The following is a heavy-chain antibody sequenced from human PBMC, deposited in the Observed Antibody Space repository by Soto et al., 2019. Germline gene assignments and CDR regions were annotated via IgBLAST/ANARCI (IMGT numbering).Heavy chain of an antibody. Sequence: QVQLVESGGGVVQPGRSLRLSCAASGFTFSTIAIHWVRQAPGKGLEWVAVISSDGSNKYYADSVKGRFTISRDKSKNTLFLQMNSMRAEDTARYYFASAPASRCDSWVQEPLVTVSS. J-gene: IGHJ4*02. CDR3: ASAPASRCDS. V-gene: IGHV3-30-3*01. CDR2: ISSDGSNK. CDR1: GFTFSTIA. D-gene: IGHD6-25*01.